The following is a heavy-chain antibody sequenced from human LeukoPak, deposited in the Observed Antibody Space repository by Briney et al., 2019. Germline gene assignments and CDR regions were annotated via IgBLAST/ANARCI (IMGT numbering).Heavy chain of an antibody. D-gene: IGHD6-19*01. V-gene: IGHV3-30*04. CDR2: ISYDGSNK. J-gene: IGHJ4*02. CDR1: GFSFSNYA. Sequence: GGSLRLSCAASGFSFSNYAMHWVRQAPGKGLEWVAVISYDGSNKHYADSVKGRFTISRDNSKITLYLQMNSLRADDTAVYYCARDWTAVAEYYFDYWGQGTLVTVSS. CDR3: ARDWTAVAEYYFDY.